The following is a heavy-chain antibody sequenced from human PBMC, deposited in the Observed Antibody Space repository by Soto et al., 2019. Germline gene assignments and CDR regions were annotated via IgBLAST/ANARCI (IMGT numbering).Heavy chain of an antibody. J-gene: IGHJ4*02. Sequence: PSETLSLTCTVSGGSISSSSYYWGWIRQPPGKGLEWIGSIYYSGSTYYNPSLKSRVTISVDTSKNQFSLKLSSVTAADTAVYYCARRDRLRRGQFAYWGQGTLVTVSS. CDR1: GGSISSSSYY. CDR3: ARRDRLRRGQFAY. V-gene: IGHV4-39*01. CDR2: IYYSGST. D-gene: IGHD5-12*01.